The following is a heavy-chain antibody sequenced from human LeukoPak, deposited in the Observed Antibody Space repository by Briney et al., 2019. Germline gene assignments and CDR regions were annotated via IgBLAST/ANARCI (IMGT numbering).Heavy chain of an antibody. CDR3: AREGELGLND. D-gene: IGHD7-27*01. Sequence: ASVKVSCKASGYTFTSYDINWVRQATGQGLEWMGWMNPNSGNTGYAQKFQGRVTITSDTSITTAYMELSRLKFDDTAMYYCAREGELGLNDWGQGTLVTVSS. J-gene: IGHJ4*02. CDR2: MNPNSGNT. CDR1: GYTFTSYD. V-gene: IGHV1-8*03.